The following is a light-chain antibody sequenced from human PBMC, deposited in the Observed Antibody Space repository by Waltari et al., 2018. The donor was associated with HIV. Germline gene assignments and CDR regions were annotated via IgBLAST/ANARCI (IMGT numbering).Light chain of an antibody. V-gene: IGLV2-11*01. CDR1: SSDVGVYNY. J-gene: IGLJ1*01. CDR2: DVS. CDR3: CSYAGSYTYV. Sequence: QSALTQPRPASWPPGPSVTIPCTRTSSDVGVYNYLSWYQQHPGKAPKLMIYDVSKRPSGVPDRFSGSKSGNTASLTISGLQAEDEADYYCCSYAGSYTYVFGTGTKVTVL.